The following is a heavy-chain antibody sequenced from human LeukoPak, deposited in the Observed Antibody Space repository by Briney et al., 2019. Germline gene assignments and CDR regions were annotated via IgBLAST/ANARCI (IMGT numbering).Heavy chain of an antibody. J-gene: IGHJ4*02. Sequence: SETLSLTCAVYGGSFSGYYWSWIRQPPGKGLEWIGEISHGGSTNYNPSLKSRVTISVDTSKNQFSLKLSSVTAADTAVYYCARDERAGLSGHESPYYFDYWGQGTLVTVSS. CDR3: ARDERAGLSGHESPYYFDY. D-gene: IGHD5-12*01. V-gene: IGHV4-34*01. CDR1: GGSFSGYY. CDR2: ISHGGST.